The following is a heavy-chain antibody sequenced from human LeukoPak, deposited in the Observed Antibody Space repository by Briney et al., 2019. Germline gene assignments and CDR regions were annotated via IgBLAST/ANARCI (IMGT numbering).Heavy chain of an antibody. CDR1: GYTFTSYG. CDR2: ISAYNGNT. J-gene: IGHJ5*02. D-gene: IGHD6-13*01. V-gene: IGHV1-18*01. CDR3: ARDRTIAAAGFDP. Sequence: ASVKVSCKASGYTFTSYGISWVRQAPGQGLEWMGWISAYNGNTNYAQKLQGRVTMTTDTSTSTAYMELSSLGSEDTAVYYCARDRTIAAAGFDPWGQGTLVTVSS.